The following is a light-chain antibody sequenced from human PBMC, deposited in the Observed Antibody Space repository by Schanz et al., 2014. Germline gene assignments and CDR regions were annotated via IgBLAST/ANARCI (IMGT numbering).Light chain of an antibody. Sequence: EIVLTQTPGTLSLSPGERAALSCRASQIVITNFLAWYQQKPGQAPRLLISDASNRATGVPDRFSGSGSGTDFTLTISSLQPGDFATYYCQEYSTYSQTFGQGTKVEIK. CDR1: QIVITNF. CDR3: QEYSTYSQT. J-gene: IGKJ1*01. V-gene: IGKV3-20*01. CDR2: DAS.